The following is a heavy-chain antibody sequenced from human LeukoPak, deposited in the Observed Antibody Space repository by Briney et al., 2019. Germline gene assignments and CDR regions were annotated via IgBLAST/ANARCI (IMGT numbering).Heavy chain of an antibody. D-gene: IGHD6-19*01. J-gene: IGHJ4*02. V-gene: IGHV3-23*01. CDR3: AKGDLPSGYDSSGWYWDY. CDR2: ISGSGGST. Sequence: GGSLRLSCAASGFTFSSYAMSWVRQAPGKGLEWVSAISGSGGSTYYADSVKGRFTISRDNPKNTLYLQMNSLRAEDTAVYYCAKGDLPSGYDSSGWYWDYWGQGTLVTVSS. CDR1: GFTFSSYA.